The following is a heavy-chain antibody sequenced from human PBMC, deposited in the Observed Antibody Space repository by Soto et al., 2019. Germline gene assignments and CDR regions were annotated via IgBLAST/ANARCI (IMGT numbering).Heavy chain of an antibody. V-gene: IGHV3-33*01. CDR1: GFTFSSYG. CDR3: ARDGALITHCYDSSGYYFDY. J-gene: IGHJ4*02. CDR2: IWYDGSNK. D-gene: IGHD3-22*01. Sequence: GGSLRLSCAASGFTFSSYGMHWVRQAPGKGLAWVAVIWYDGSNKYYADSVKGRFTISRDNSKNTLYLQMNSLRAEDTAVYYCARDGALITHCYDSSGYYFDYWGQGTLVTVSS.